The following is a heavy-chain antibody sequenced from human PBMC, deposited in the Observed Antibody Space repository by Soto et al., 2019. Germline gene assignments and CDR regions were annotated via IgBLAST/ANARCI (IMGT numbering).Heavy chain of an antibody. V-gene: IGHV4-59*01. Sequence: PSETLSLTCPVSGGSIYNYYWSWIRQPPGKGLEWIGYIYYSGSTNFNPSLKSRLTMSVDTSKNQFSLTLSSVTAADTAVYYCARERIAAVWGQGTTVTVSS. CDR3: ARERIAAV. D-gene: IGHD6-25*01. CDR1: GGSIYNYY. CDR2: IYYSGST. J-gene: IGHJ6*02.